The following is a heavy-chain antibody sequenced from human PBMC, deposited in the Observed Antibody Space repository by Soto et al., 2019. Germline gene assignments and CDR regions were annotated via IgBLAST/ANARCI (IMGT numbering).Heavy chain of an antibody. CDR3: ASVGSDYDNSGYYLP. D-gene: IGHD3-22*01. CDR2: IYHSGST. J-gene: IGHJ5*02. V-gene: IGHV4-4*02. CDR1: GGSVSSSNW. Sequence: SETLSLTCIVSGGSVSSSNWWSWVRQPPGKGLEWIGEIYHSGSTTYNPSLKSRATISVDKSENQFSLRLKSVTAADTAVYYCASVGSDYDNSGYYLPWGQGTLVTVYS.